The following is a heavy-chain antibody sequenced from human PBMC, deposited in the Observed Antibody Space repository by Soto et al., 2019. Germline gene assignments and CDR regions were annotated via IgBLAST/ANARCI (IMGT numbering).Heavy chain of an antibody. CDR2: IYHSGST. Sequence: SETLSLTCAVSGGSISSGGYSWSWIRQPPGKGLEWIGYIYHSGSTYYNPSLKSRVTISVDRSKNQFSLKLSSVTAADTAVYYCAGDVDTAMGYYYYGMDVWGQGTTVTVSS. CDR1: GGSISSGGYS. CDR3: AGDVDTAMGYYYYGMDV. J-gene: IGHJ6*02. D-gene: IGHD5-18*01. V-gene: IGHV4-30-2*01.